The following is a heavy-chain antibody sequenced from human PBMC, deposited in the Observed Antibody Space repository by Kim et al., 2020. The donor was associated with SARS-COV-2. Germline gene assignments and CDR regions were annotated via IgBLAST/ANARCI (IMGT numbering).Heavy chain of an antibody. J-gene: IGHJ3*02. D-gene: IGHD6-13*01. CDR3: ARDRRGSSWPRGAFDI. V-gene: IGHV4-31*02. Sequence: SLKSRVTISVDTSKNQFSLKLSSVTAADTAVYYCARDRRGSSWPRGAFDIWGQGTMVTVSS.